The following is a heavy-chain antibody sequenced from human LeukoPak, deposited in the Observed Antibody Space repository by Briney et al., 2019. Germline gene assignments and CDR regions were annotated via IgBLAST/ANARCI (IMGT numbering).Heavy chain of an antibody. J-gene: IGHJ5*02. CDR3: ARGKRYFDWSPLHWFDP. CDR2: INPNSGGT. V-gene: IGHV1-2*02. Sequence: ASVKVSCKASGYTFTSYYMHWVRQAPGQGLEWMGWINPNSGGTNYAQKFQGRVTMTRDTSISTAYMELSRLRSDDTAVYYCARGKRYFDWSPLHWFDPWGQGTLVTVSS. CDR1: GYTFTSYY. D-gene: IGHD3-9*01.